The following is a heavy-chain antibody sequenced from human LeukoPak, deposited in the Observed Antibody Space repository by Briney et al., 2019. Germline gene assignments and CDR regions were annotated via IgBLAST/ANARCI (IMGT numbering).Heavy chain of an antibody. CDR1: GFTFSGYA. Sequence: GGSLRLSCAAFGFTFSGYALTWVRQAPGKGLEWVSSISTSSSYIYYADSVKGRFTISRNNPKNSLYLQMNSLRAEDTAVYYCARNRGDPSYFDYWGQGTLVTVSS. CDR2: ISTSSSYI. J-gene: IGHJ4*02. CDR3: ARNRGDPSYFDY. D-gene: IGHD4-17*01. V-gene: IGHV3-21*01.